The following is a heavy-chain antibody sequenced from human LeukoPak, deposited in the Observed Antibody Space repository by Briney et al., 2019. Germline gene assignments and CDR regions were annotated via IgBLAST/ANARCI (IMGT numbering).Heavy chain of an antibody. CDR3: ARVARGYYDTPDP. V-gene: IGHV4-4*02. D-gene: IGHD3-22*01. J-gene: IGHJ5*02. Sequence: PSGTLSLTCAVSGGSISSSNWWSWVRQPPGKGLEWIGEIYHSGSTNYNPSLKSRVTISVDTSKNQFSLKLSSVTAADTAVYYCARVARGYYDTPDPWGQGTLVTVSS. CDR2: IYHSGST. CDR1: GGSISSSNW.